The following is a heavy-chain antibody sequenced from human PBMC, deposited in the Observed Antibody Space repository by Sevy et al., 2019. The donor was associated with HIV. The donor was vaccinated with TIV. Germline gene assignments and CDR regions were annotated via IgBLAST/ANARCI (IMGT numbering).Heavy chain of an antibody. Sequence: GGSLRLSCAASGFTFSSYGMHWVRQAPGKGLEWVAVIWYDGSNKYYADSVKGRFTISRDNSKNTLYLQMNSLRAEDTAVYYCARDNEMATILYGMDVWGQGTTVTVSS. D-gene: IGHD5-12*01. V-gene: IGHV3-33*01. J-gene: IGHJ6*02. CDR3: ARDNEMATILYGMDV. CDR1: GFTFSSYG. CDR2: IWYDGSNK.